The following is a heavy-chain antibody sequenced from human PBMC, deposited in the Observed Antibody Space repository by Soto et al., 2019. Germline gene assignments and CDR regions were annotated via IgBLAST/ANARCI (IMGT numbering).Heavy chain of an antibody. J-gene: IGHJ6*02. D-gene: IGHD3-10*01. CDR3: ARGRYSYETIYYKFYYSALDV. CDR2: INDNGGT. Sequence: SETLSLTCGVYGGSIRGYYWSWIRQSPGKGLEWIGDINDNGGTNYNPSLKSRVTTSLDTSKKQVSLMVSSVTAADTAVYYCARGRYSYETIYYKFYYSALDVWGQGTTVTVSS. CDR1: GGSIRGYY. V-gene: IGHV4-34*01.